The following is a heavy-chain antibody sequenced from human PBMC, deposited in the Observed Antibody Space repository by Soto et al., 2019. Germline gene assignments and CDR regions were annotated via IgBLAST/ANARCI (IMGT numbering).Heavy chain of an antibody. CDR1: GYTFTSYG. Sequence: ASVKVSCKASGYTFTSYGISWVRQAPGQGLEWMGWISAYNGNTNYAQKLQGRVTMTTDTPTSTAYMELRSLRSDDTAVYYCARDMNPPHYYGSGSEPDYWGQGTLVTVSS. CDR2: ISAYNGNT. CDR3: ARDMNPPHYYGSGSEPDY. J-gene: IGHJ4*02. V-gene: IGHV1-18*01. D-gene: IGHD3-10*01.